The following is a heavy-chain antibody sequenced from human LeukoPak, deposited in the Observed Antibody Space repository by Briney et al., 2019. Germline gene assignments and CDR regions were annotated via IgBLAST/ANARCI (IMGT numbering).Heavy chain of an antibody. V-gene: IGHV3-30*04. J-gene: IGHJ4*02. CDR1: GFTFSSYA. Sequence: GGSLRLSCAASGFTFSSYATHWVRQAPGKGLEWVAVISYDGSNKYYADSVKGRFTISRDNSKNTLYLQMNSLRAEDTAVYYCARDLTGSYSYFDYWGQGTLVTVSS. CDR2: ISYDGSNK. D-gene: IGHD3-10*01. CDR3: ARDLTGSYSYFDY.